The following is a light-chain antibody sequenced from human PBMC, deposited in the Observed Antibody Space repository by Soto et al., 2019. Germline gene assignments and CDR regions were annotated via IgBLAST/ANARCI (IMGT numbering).Light chain of an antibody. CDR3: QQYNSYPLT. CDR1: QSISTW. CDR2: MAS. V-gene: IGKV1-5*03. J-gene: IGKJ1*01. Sequence: DIQMTQSPSTLSASVGDSVTITCRASQSISTWLAWFQQKPGKAPKFLIYMASSLESGIPSRFSGSGSWTEFTLTISSLQPDDFATYYCQQYNSYPLTFGHGTKVEIK.